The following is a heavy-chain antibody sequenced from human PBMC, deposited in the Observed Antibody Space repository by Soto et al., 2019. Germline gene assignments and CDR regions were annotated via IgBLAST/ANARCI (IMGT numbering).Heavy chain of an antibody. D-gene: IGHD6-13*01. Sequence: QVQLQESGPGLVKPSQTLSLTCTVSGGSIRSGNYYWSWIRQPPGKGLEWIGYIYYSGSTYYNPSLKSRVTIAVDTSKTQFSLKLSSVTAADTAVYYCARERPDGSRLDPWGQGTLVTVSS. CDR2: IYYSGST. J-gene: IGHJ5*02. CDR3: ARERPDGSRLDP. CDR1: GGSIRSGNYY. V-gene: IGHV4-30-4*01.